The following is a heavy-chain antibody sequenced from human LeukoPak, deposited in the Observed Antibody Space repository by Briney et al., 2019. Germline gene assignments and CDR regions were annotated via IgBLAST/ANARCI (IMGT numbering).Heavy chain of an antibody. CDR2: IYYGENT. D-gene: IGHD2-15*01. J-gene: IGHJ4*02. Sequence: SETLSLTCTVSGDSISSGPYYWGWIRQPPGKGLEWIGNIYYGENTYYNPSLKSRVTISIDTSNNQFYLKLTSVTAADTAVHYCAKVAGSNFYFDYWGQGTLVTVSS. V-gene: IGHV4-39*01. CDR1: GDSISSGPYY. CDR3: AKVAGSNFYFDY.